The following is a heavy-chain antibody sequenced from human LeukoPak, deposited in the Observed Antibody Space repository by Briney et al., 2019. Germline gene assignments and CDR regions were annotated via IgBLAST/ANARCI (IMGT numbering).Heavy chain of an antibody. J-gene: IGHJ4*02. CDR3: GGSGSYYIAI. CDR2: ISGSGGST. V-gene: IGHV3-23*01. CDR1: GFTFSSYA. D-gene: IGHD3-10*01. Sequence: GGSLRLSCAASGFTFSSYAMSWVGQAPGKGLEGVSAISGSGGSTYYADSVKGRFTISRDNSKNTLYLQMNSLRAEDTAVYYCGGSGSYYIAIWGQGTLVTVSS.